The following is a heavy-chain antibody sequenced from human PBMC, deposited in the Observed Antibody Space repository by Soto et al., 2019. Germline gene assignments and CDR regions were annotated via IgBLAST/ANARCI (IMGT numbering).Heavy chain of an antibody. D-gene: IGHD2-21*01. CDR3: ARVRVGIGVAAKKGYYGMDV. CDR1: GFTFSSDS. J-gene: IGHJ6*02. CDR2: ISSSSSYI. V-gene: IGHV3-21*01. Sequence: SGGSLSLSCAASGFTFSSDSMNWVRQAPGKGLEWVSSISSSSSYIYYADSVKGRFTISRDNAKNSLYLQMNSLRAEDTAVYYCARVRVGIGVAAKKGYYGMDVWGQGTTVTVSS.